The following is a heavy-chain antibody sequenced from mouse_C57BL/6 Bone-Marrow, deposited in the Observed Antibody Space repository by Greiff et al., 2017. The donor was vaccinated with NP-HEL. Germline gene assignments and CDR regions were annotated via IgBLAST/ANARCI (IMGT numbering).Heavy chain of an antibody. CDR2: IHPNSGST. CDR1: GYTFTSYW. D-gene: IGHD4-1*01. Sequence: QVHVKQSGAELVKPGASVKLSCKASGYTFTSYWMHWVKQRPGQGLEWIGMIHPNSGSTNYNEKFKSKATLTVDKSSSTAYMQLSSLTSEDSAVYYCARRTGTDWYFDVWGTGTTVTVSS. J-gene: IGHJ1*03. V-gene: IGHV1-64*01. CDR3: ARRTGTDWYFDV.